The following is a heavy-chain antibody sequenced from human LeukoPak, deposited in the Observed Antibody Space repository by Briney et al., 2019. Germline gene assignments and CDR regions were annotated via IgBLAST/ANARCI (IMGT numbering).Heavy chain of an antibody. CDR2: IYYSGST. J-gene: IGHJ4*02. D-gene: IGHD5-12*01. Sequence: PSQTLSLTCTVSGGSISSGGYYWSWIRQHPGKGLEWIGYIYYSGSTYYNPSLKSRVTISVDTSKNQFSLKLSSVTAADTAVYYCARRRDVDIVATILSSSWLLHGSFDYWGQGTLVTVSS. CDR1: GGSISSGGYY. V-gene: IGHV4-31*03. CDR3: ARRRDVDIVATILSSSWLLHGSFDY.